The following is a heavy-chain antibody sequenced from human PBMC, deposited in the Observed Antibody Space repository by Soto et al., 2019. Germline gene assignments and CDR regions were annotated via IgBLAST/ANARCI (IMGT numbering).Heavy chain of an antibody. Sequence: GGSLRLSCAASGFTFSSYSMNWVRQAPGKGLEWVSPISSSSSYIYYADSVKGRFTISRDNAKNSLYLQMNSLRAEDTAVYYCARARWLQNYYYYGMDVWGQGTTVTV. CDR1: GFTFSSYS. CDR3: ARARWLQNYYYYGMDV. D-gene: IGHD5-12*01. J-gene: IGHJ6*02. CDR2: ISSSSSYI. V-gene: IGHV3-21*01.